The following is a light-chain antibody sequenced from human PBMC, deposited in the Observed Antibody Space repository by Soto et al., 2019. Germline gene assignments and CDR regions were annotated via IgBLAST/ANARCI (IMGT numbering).Light chain of an antibody. CDR3: CSYAGSYYA. CDR1: SRDVGGYNY. V-gene: IGLV2-11*01. J-gene: IGLJ1*01. Sequence: QSALTQPRSVSGSPGQSVTISCTGTSRDVGGYNYVSWYQQHPCKAPKLMIYDVSKRPSGVPDRFSGSKSGNTASLTISGLQAEDEADYYCCSYAGSYYAFGTGTKVTVL. CDR2: DVS.